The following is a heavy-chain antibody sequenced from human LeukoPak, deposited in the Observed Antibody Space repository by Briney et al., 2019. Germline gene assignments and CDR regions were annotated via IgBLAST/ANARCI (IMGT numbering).Heavy chain of an antibody. D-gene: IGHD6-19*01. V-gene: IGHV1-69*06. J-gene: IGHJ5*02. CDR1: GGTFSNYG. CDR2: IIPIFDTT. CDR3: ARARYSTGWYWWFDP. Sequence: SVKVSCKASGGTFSNYGISWVRQAPGQGLEWMGAIIPIFDTTNYAQKFQGRVTITADKSTSTAYMELSGLRSEDTAVYYCARARYSTGWYWWFDPWGQGALVTVSS.